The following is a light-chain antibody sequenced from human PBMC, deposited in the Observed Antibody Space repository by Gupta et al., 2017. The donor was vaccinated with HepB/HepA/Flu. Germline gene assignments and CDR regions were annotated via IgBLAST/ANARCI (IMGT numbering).Light chain of an antibody. J-gene: IGLJ1*01. CDR2: RNN. V-gene: IGLV1-47*01. CDR1: RSNIGSNF. CDR3: AAGDASRNGYV. Sequence: QSVLTQAPSASGPPGQRVTISCSGSRSNIGSNFLSWYQPFPGTAPRLLIYRNNQRPSGVPARFSAAKYGTSAALAISGLRAEEEADYYCAAGDASRNGYVFGTGTNVTVL.